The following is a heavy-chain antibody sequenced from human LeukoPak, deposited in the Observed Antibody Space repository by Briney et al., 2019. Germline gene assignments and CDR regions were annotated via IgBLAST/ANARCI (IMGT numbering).Heavy chain of an antibody. Sequence: PSETLSLTCTVSGGSISSYYWSWIRQPPGKGLEWIGYIYYSGSTNYNPSLKSRVTISVDTSRNQFYLKLSSVTAADTAVYYCARGSPYGDYVDYWGQGTLVTVSS. CDR2: IYYSGST. J-gene: IGHJ4*02. D-gene: IGHD4-17*01. V-gene: IGHV4-59*01. CDR3: ARGSPYGDYVDY. CDR1: GGSISSYY.